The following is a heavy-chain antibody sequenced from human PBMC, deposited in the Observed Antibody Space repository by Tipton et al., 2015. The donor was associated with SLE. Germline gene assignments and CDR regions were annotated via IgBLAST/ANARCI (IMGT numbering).Heavy chain of an antibody. J-gene: IGHJ4*02. CDR1: GGPLTGDY. CDR3: ASSLGVTLFRVVTYFDL. Sequence: TLSLTCTVSGGPLTGDYWSWIRQPPGKGLEWIGYVSYSGVTNSNPSLQSRVTMSIDASKKQVSLRLSSVTAADTAVYYCASSLGVTLFRVVTYFDLWGQGILVTVSS. V-gene: IGHV4-59*01. CDR2: VSYSGVT. D-gene: IGHD3-3*01.